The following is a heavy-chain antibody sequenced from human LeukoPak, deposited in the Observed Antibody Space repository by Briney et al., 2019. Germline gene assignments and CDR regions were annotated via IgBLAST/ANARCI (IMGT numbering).Heavy chain of an antibody. J-gene: IGHJ6*02. CDR1: GFTFRSYW. CDR3: VRGYEVLLDLMDV. CDR2: IKRDGSEK. D-gene: IGHD2/OR15-2a*01. V-gene: IGHV3-7*01. Sequence: RGSLRLSCAASGFTFRSYWINCVPKAPGEGLEWVGNIKRDGSEKFYVDSVKGRFTLSRDNAKNSLYLQMNSVRVGDTAVYYCVRGYEVLLDLMDVWGQGTTVTVSS.